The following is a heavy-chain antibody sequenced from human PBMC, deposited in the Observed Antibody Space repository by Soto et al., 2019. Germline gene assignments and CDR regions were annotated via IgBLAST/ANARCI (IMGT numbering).Heavy chain of an antibody. Sequence: QVQLVASGGGVVQPGTSLRLSCAASGFTFRTYGMHWVRLAPGKGLEWVAVIWHDSSNKDYGDSVKGRFTISRHNSENTLYLQINSQRVEDTPVYYCVKAGPNGGRDFDYWGQGTLVTVSS. D-gene: IGHD3-10*01. CDR2: IWHDSSNK. J-gene: IGHJ4*02. CDR3: VKAGPNGGRDFDY. V-gene: IGHV3-33*06. CDR1: GFTFRTYG.